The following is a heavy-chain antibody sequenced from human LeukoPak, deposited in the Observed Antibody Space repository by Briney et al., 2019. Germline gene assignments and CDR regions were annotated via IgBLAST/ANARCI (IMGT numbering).Heavy chain of an antibody. Sequence: PVGSLRLSCAASGFSFRDFWMTWVRQAPGKGLEWVGRIKSKTDGGTTDYAAPVKGRFTISRDDSKNTLYLQMNSLKTEDTAVYYCTTDEYYDFWSGYHHYFDYWGQGTLVTVSS. CDR1: GFSFRDFW. D-gene: IGHD3-3*01. V-gene: IGHV3-15*01. CDR3: TTDEYYDFWSGYHHYFDY. J-gene: IGHJ4*02. CDR2: IKSKTDGGTT.